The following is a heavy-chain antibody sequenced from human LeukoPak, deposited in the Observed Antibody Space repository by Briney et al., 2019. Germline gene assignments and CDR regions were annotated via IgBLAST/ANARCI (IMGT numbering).Heavy chain of an antibody. CDR1: GFTFSSYE. CDR3: ARVSGSYVYYYYYMDV. V-gene: IGHV3-48*03. CDR2: ISSSGSTI. D-gene: IGHD1-26*01. Sequence: QSGGSLRLSCAASGFTFSSYEMNWVRQAPGKGLEWVSYISSSGSTIYYADSVKGRFTISRDNAKNSLYLQMNSLRAEDTAVYYCARVSGSYVYYYYYMDVWGKGTTVTISS. J-gene: IGHJ6*03.